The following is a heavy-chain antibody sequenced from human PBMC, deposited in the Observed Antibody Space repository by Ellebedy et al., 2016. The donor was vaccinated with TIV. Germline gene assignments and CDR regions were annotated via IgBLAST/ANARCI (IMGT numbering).Heavy chain of an antibody. CDR1: GGSFSGYY. CDR2: INDGGST. V-gene: IGHV4-34*01. CDR3: ARGRGDGYNTLLFDY. J-gene: IGHJ4*02. Sequence: SETLSLXXAVYGGSFSGYYWSCIRQSPGKGLEWIGEINDGGSTNYNPSLKSRVTTSVDTSKNQFSLKLSSVSAADTAVYYCARGRGDGYNTLLFDYWGQGTLVTVSS. D-gene: IGHD5-24*01.